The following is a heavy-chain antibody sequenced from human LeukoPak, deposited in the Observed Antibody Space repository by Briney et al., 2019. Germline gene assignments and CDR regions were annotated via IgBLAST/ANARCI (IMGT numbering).Heavy chain of an antibody. CDR3: ARESPSTLYYYYGRHYIREWTFDL. D-gene: IGHD3-10*01. V-gene: IGHV3-21*01. Sequence: GGSLRLSCAASGFTFSSYSMNWVRQAPGRGLEWVSSIRSSSTYIYYADSLKGRFTISRDNAKSSLYLQMSRLTPEDTAVYYCARESPSTLYYYYGRHYIREWTFDLWGHGTVVTVSS. J-gene: IGHJ3*01. CDR2: IRSSSTYI. CDR1: GFTFSSYS.